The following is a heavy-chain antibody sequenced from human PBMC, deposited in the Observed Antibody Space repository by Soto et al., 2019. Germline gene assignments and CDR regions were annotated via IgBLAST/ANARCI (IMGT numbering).Heavy chain of an antibody. CDR1: GFSLSTSGMC. J-gene: IGHJ4*02. CDR2: IDWDDDK. CDR3: ARIVGYNWNLSFDY. D-gene: IGHD1-20*01. V-gene: IGHV2-70*01. Sequence: GSGPTLVNPTETLTLTCTFSGFSLSTSGMCVSWIRQPPGKALEWLALIDWDDDKYYSTSLKTRLTISKDTSKNQVVLTMTNMDPVDTATYYCARIVGYNWNLSFDYWGQGTLVTVSS.